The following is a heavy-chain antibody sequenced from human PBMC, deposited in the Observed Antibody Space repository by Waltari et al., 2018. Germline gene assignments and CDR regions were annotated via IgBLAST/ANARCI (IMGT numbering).Heavy chain of an antibody. V-gene: IGHV4-39*07. J-gene: IGHJ4*02. CDR2: IYYRGST. CDR3: ARDEGATKGYFDY. D-gene: IGHD1-26*01. Sequence: QLQLQESGPGLVKPSETLSLTCTVSGGSISSSSYYWGWIRQPPGKGLEWIGSIYYRGSTYYNPSLKSRVTISVDTSKNQFSLKLSSVTAADTAVYYCARDEGATKGYFDYWGQGTLVTVSS. CDR1: GGSISSSSYY.